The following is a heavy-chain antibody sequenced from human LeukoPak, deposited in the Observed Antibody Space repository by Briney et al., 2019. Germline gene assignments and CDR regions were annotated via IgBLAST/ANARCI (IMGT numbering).Heavy chain of an antibody. CDR2: IYYSGST. D-gene: IGHD6-13*01. Sequence: PSQTLSLTCTVSGDSISSGDYYWTWLRQHPGKGLEWIGCIYYSGSTYYNLSLKSRVIISADTSKNHFSLKLSSVTAAYTAVYYCARVREATIAPFFDYWGQGILVTVSS. CDR3: ARVREATIAPFFDY. V-gene: IGHV4-31*03. J-gene: IGHJ4*02. CDR1: GDSISSGDYY.